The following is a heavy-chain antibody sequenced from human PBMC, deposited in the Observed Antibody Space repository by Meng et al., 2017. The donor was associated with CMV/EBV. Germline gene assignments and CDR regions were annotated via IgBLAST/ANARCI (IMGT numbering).Heavy chain of an antibody. D-gene: IGHD5-18*01. CDR3: AYTAMVTL. CDR2: ISGSGVST. Sequence: VLLLGSGGGLVQPGGSLRLFCAAYGFTVRRSAMSWVRQAPGKGLEWVSAISGSGVSTYYADSVKGRFTISRDNSKNTLYLQMNRLRAEDTAVYYCAYTAMVTLWGQGTLVTVFS. CDR1: GFTVRRSA. J-gene: IGHJ4*02. V-gene: IGHV3-23*01.